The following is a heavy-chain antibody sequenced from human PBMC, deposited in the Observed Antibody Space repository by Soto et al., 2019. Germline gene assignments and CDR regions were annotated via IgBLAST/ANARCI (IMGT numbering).Heavy chain of an antibody. CDR1: GFTFNIYA. V-gene: IGHV3-30-3*01. J-gene: IGHJ6*02. CDR2: ISFDGTKK. D-gene: IGHD4-17*01. CDR3: AREDDYGYRYINYCLDV. Sequence: PGGSLRLSCAASGFTFNIYALHWVRQAPGKGLEWVAVISFDGTKKYYSDSVKGRFTISRDNLKNTLYLQMNNLRVEDAALYFCAREDDYGYRYINYCLDVWGQGTTVTASS.